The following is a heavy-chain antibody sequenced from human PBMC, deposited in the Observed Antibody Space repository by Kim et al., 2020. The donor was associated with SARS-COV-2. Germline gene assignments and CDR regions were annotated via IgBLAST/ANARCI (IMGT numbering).Heavy chain of an antibody. Sequence: SETLSLTCTVSGGSISSYYWSWIRQPPEKGLEWIGYIYYSGSTNYNPSLKSRVTISVETAKNQFSLKLSSVTAADTAVYYCASRALGAIAVACTRNAFAIWGPGAMVSVSS. CDR2: IYYSGST. V-gene: IGHV4-59*08. D-gene: IGHD6-19*01. CDR3: ASRALGAIAVACTRNAFAI. CDR1: GGSISSYY. J-gene: IGHJ3*02.